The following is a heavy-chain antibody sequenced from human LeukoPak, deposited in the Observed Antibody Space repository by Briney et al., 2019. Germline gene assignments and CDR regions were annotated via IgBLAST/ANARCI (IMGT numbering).Heavy chain of an antibody. J-gene: IGHJ3*02. CDR2: IYSSGST. Sequence: TSETLSLTCTVSGGSSSNYYWSWIRQPAGKGLEWIGRIYSSGSTNYNPSLKSRVTMSVDTSKNQFSLRLSSVTAADAAVYYCARDYYYDSSGSLNDAFDIWGQGTKVTVSS. D-gene: IGHD3-22*01. V-gene: IGHV4-4*07. CDR1: GGSSSNYY. CDR3: ARDYYYDSSGSLNDAFDI.